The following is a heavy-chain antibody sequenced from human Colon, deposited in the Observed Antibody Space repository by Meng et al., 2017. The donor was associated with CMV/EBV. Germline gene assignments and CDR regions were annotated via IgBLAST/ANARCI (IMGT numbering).Heavy chain of an antibody. D-gene: IGHD5-18*01. J-gene: IGHJ4*02. V-gene: IGHV3-23*01. Sequence: GESLKISCAASGFTFSSYAMSWVHQAPGKGLEWVSTIDSSHRTYYADSVKGRFTISRDDSMNTLHLQMTSLRAEDTAVYYCAKSLVDTAMDLDEWSQETLVTVSS. CDR3: AKSLVDTAMDLDE. CDR2: IDSSHRT. CDR1: GFTFSSYA.